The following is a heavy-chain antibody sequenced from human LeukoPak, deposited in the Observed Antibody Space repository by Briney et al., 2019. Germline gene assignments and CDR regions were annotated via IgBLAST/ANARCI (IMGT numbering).Heavy chain of an antibody. CDR3: ARDRFTMVRGVGPWFDP. CDR2: INPNSGGT. Sequence: ASVKVSCKASGYTFTGYYMHWVRQAPGQGLEWMGWINPNSGGTNYAQKFQGWVTMTRATSISTAYMELSRLRSDDTAVYYCARDRFTMVRGVGPWFDPWGQGTLVTVSS. J-gene: IGHJ5*02. D-gene: IGHD3-10*01. V-gene: IGHV1-2*04. CDR1: GYTFTGYY.